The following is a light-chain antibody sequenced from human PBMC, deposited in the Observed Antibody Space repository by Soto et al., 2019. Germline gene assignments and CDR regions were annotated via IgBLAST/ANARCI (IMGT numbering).Light chain of an antibody. J-gene: IGLJ2*01. V-gene: IGLV1-51*01. CDR2: DDD. CDR3: ATWYISLNVVL. Sequence: QSVLTQPPSVSAAPGEKVTISCSGSTSNIGSHYVSWYQQFPRTAPKLLIYDDDRRPSGMPDRFSGSKSGTSATLGITGLQTGDEADYYCATWYISLNVVLFGGGTKLTVL. CDR1: TSNIGSHY.